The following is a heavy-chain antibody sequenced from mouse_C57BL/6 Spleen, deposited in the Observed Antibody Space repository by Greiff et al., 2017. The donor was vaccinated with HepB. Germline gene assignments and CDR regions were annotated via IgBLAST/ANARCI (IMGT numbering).Heavy chain of an antibody. V-gene: IGHV5-16*01. CDR3: ARGGGTGLYYFDY. CDR2: INYDGSST. Sequence: EVKVVESEGGLVQPGSSMKLSCTASGFTFSDYYMAWVRQVPEKGLEWVANINYDGSSTYYLDSLKSRFIISRDNAKNILYLQMSSLKSEDTATYYCARGGGTGLYYFDYWGQGTTLTVSS. J-gene: IGHJ2*01. CDR1: GFTFSDYY. D-gene: IGHD4-1*01.